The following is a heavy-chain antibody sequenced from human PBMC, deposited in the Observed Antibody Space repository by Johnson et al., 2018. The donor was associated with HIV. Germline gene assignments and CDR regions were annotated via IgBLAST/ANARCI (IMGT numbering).Heavy chain of an antibody. CDR1: GFTFSSYV. CDR3: ARDRCSSTSCIDAFDI. D-gene: IGHD2-2*01. V-gene: IGHV3-30*04. CDR2: ISYDGSNK. J-gene: IGHJ3*02. Sequence: QVQLVESGGGVVQPGRSLRLSCAASGFTFSSYVMHWVRQAPGKGLEWVAVISYDGSNKYYADSVKGRFTISRDNSKNTLYLQMNSLRAEDTAVYYCARDRCSSTSCIDAFDIWGQGTMVTVSS.